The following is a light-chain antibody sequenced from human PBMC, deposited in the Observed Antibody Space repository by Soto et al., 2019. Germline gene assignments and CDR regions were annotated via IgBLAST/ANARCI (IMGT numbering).Light chain of an antibody. J-gene: IGKJ1*01. Sequence: DLQMTQSPSTLSAFVGDRVTITCRASQSISTWLAWYQQKPGKAPELLIYEASSLENGVPSRFSGSGSGTEFTLTISSLQPDDFATYYCQQYNSYWTFGQGTKVEIK. CDR1: QSISTW. CDR2: EAS. CDR3: QQYNSYWT. V-gene: IGKV1-5*03.